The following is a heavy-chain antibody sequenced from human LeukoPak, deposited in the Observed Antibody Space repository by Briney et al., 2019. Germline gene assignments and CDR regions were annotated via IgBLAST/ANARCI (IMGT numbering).Heavy chain of an antibody. V-gene: IGHV1-69*13. CDR3: ARDLYGALGWFDP. D-gene: IGHD3-10*01. CDR1: GGTFSSYA. Sequence: SVKVSCKASGGTFSSYAISWVRQAPGQGLEWMGGIIPIFGTANYAQKCQGRVTITADESTSTAYRELSSLRSEDTAVYYCARDLYGALGWFDPCGQGTLVTVSS. CDR2: IIPIFGTA. J-gene: IGHJ5*02.